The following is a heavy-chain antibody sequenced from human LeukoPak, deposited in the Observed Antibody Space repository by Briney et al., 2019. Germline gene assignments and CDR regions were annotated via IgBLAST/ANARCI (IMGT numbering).Heavy chain of an antibody. CDR1: GGSISPYC. Sequence: SETLSLTCTVSGGSISPYCWNWIRQPAGKGLEYIGRICTSGSTNYNPSLKSRVTMSVDTSKKQFYLRLTSVTAADTAVYYCARGGFGDSVGVWGQGTLVTVSS. CDR3: ARGGFGDSVGV. J-gene: IGHJ4*02. D-gene: IGHD3-10*01. CDR2: ICTSGST. V-gene: IGHV4-4*07.